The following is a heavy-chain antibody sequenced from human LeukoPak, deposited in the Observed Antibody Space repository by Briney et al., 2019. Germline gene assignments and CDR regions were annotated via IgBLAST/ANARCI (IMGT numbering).Heavy chain of an antibody. CDR3: AKDRSFSGYRSAYADY. CDR1: GITFRIHG. J-gene: IGHJ4*02. V-gene: IGHV3-30*02. CDR2: IRYDGSRQ. Sequence: PGGSLRLSCTASGITFRIHGMFWVRQAPGKGLEWVASIRYDGSRQFYADSVKGRFTISRDNSRNTVDVQMNSLRSEDSALYYCAKDRSFSGYRSAYADYRGQGTLVTVSS. D-gene: IGHD5-18*01.